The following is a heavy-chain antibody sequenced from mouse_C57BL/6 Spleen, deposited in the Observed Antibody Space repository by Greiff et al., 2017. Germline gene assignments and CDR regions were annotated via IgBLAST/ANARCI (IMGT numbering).Heavy chain of an antibody. Sequence: VKLQESGAELARPGASVKLSCKASGYTFTSYGISWVKQRTGQGLEWIGEIYPRSGNTYYNEKFKGKATLTADKSSSTAYMELRSLTSEDSAVYFCAHYYGSSWFAYWGQGTLVTVSA. CDR3: AHYYGSSWFAY. J-gene: IGHJ3*01. CDR1: GYTFTSYG. V-gene: IGHV1-81*01. CDR2: IYPRSGNT. D-gene: IGHD1-1*01.